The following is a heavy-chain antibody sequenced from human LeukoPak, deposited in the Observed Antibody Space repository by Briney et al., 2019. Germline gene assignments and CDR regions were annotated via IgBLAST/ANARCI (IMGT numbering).Heavy chain of an antibody. CDR3: ASSRYYDSSGEEFPFDY. J-gene: IGHJ4*02. CDR1: GYTFTSYY. Sequence: ASVKVSCKASGYTFTSYYMHWVRQAPGQGLEWMGIINPSGGSTSYAQKFQGRVTMTRDTSTSTVYMELSSLRTEDTAVYDCASSRYYDSSGEEFPFDYWGQGTLVTVSS. CDR2: INPSGGST. V-gene: IGHV1-46*01. D-gene: IGHD3-22*01.